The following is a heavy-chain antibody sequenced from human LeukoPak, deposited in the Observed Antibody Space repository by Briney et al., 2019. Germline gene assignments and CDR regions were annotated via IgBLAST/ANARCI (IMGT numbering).Heavy chain of an antibody. V-gene: IGHV5-51*01. CDR3: ARFFDGSGSNAFDI. J-gene: IGHJ3*02. CDR1: GYSFTSYW. Sequence: GESLKISCKGSGYSFTSYWIGWVRQMPGKGLEWMGIIYPGDAGTRYSPSFQGQVTVSADNSISTAYLQWSSLKASDTAMYYCARFFDGSGSNAFDIWGQGTMVTVSS. D-gene: IGHD3-10*01. CDR2: IYPGDAGT.